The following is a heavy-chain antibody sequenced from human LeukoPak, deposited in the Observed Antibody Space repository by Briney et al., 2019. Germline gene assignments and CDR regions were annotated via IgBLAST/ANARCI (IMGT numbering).Heavy chain of an antibody. J-gene: IGHJ4*02. CDR3: VRRLRAAAGIYYVDY. D-gene: IGHD6-13*01. CDR2: IHYSGTT. CDR1: GGPISSSSSY. Sequence: SETLSLTCTVSGGPISSSSSYWGWIRQPPGKGPEWSGIIHYSGTTYYNLPLKTQDTIFVDTSNSQLSLELSYVTDAEKAVYYCVRRLRAAAGIYYVDYWGQGTLVTVSS. V-gene: IGHV4-39*01.